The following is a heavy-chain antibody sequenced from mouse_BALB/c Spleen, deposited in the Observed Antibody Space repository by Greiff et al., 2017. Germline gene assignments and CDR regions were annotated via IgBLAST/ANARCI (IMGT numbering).Heavy chain of an antibody. CDR2: IYPGDGDT. V-gene: IGHV1-80*01. CDR1: GYAFSSYW. J-gene: IGHJ3*01. CDR3: AREGGYEGFAY. D-gene: IGHD2-2*01. Sequence: VQLQQSGAELVRPGSSVKISCKASGYAFSSYWMNWVKQRPGQGLEWIGQIYPGDGDTNYNGKFKGKATLTADKSSSTAYMQLSSLTSEDSAVYFCAREGGYEGFAYWGQGTLVTVSA.